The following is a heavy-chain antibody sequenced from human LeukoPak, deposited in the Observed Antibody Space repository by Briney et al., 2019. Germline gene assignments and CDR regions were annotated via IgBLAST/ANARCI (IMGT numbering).Heavy chain of an antibody. CDR3: AKESLGGEPILDN. Sequence: QPGGSLRLSCAASGFTVSSNYMSWVRQAPGKGLEWVSVIYSGGSTYYADSVKGRFTISRDNSKNTLYLQMNSLRAEDTAVYYCAKESLGGEPILDNWGQGTLVTVSS. V-gene: IGHV3-66*02. CDR1: GFTVSSNY. J-gene: IGHJ4*02. CDR2: IYSGGST. D-gene: IGHD1-14*01.